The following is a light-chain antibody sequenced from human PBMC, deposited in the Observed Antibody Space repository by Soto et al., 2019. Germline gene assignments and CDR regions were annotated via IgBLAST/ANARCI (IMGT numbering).Light chain of an antibody. J-gene: IGKJ1*01. CDR3: QQYNNWPPMA. CDR1: QSVSSN. V-gene: IGKV3-15*01. CDR2: GAS. Sequence: EIVMTQSPATLSVSPGERATLSCRASQSVSSNLAWYQQKPGQAPRLLLYGASTRATGIPARFSGSGSGTDFTITISSLQAEAFAVYYCQQYNNWPPMAFGQGTKVEIK.